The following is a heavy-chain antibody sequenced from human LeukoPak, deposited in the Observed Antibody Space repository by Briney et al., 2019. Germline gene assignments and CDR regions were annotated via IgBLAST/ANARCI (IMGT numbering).Heavy chain of an antibody. J-gene: IGHJ4*02. CDR3: AHSQRLRYFYWPADY. D-gene: IGHD3-9*01. Sequence: FGPPLVKPTQTLTLTCTFSGFSLSTSGVGVGWIRQPPGKALEWLALIYWNDDKRYSPPLKRRLTITKDTSKNQVVLTMTNMDPVDTATYYCAHSQRLRYFYWPADYWGQGTRDRFSS. V-gene: IGHV2-5*01. CDR1: GFSLSTSGVG. CDR2: IYWNDDK.